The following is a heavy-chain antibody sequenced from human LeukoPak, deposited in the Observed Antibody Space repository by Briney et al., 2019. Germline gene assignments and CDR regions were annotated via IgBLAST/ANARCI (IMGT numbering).Heavy chain of an antibody. Sequence: PGTSLRLSCAVSGFTFSSYWMHWVRQAPGKGLVWVSHINTDGSTTDYADSVKGRFTISRDNAKNTLYLQMNSLRAEDTAVYYCARGRFYYDSTGYYYLGYWGQGTLVTVSS. V-gene: IGHV3-74*01. D-gene: IGHD3-22*01. J-gene: IGHJ4*02. CDR2: INTDGSTT. CDR1: GFTFSSYW. CDR3: ARGRFYYDSTGYYYLGY.